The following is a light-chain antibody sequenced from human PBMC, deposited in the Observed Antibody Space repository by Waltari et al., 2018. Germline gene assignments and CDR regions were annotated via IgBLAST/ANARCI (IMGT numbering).Light chain of an antibody. J-gene: IGKJ4*01. V-gene: IGKV1-39*01. Sequence: DIQMTQSPSSLSASIGDTVTITCRAIQSIRRSLSWYKQNAGKSPRLLIFGAISLQSGVPSRFSGTDSGTDFTLTISSLQPEDSAMYYCQQNYNVPPTFGGGTKVEIK. CDR2: GAI. CDR3: QQNYNVPPT. CDR1: QSIRRS.